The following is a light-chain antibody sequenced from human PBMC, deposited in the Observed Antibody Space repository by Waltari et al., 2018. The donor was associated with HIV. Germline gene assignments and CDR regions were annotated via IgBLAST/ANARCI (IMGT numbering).Light chain of an antibody. V-gene: IGLV1-44*01. CDR2: NNN. CDR1: SSNIGRDI. Sequence: QSVLTQPPSASGTPGQRVTISCSGSSSNIGRDIVNWYQQLPGTAPKLLIYNNNQRPSWVPDRFSVSQSGTSASLSISGLQSEDEADYYCAASDDSLNGWVFGGGTKLTVL. CDR3: AASDDSLNGWV. J-gene: IGLJ3*02.